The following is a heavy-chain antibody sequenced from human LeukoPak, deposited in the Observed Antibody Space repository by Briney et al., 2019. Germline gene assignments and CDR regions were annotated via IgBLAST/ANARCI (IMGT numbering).Heavy chain of an antibody. CDR1: GGSISSYY. D-gene: IGHD3-22*01. V-gene: IGHV4-39*01. CDR2: IYYSGST. J-gene: IGHJ3*02. Sequence: SETLSLTCTVSGGSISSYYWGWIRQPPGKGLEWIGSIYYSGSTYYNPSLKSRVTISVDTSKNQFSLKLSSVTAADTAVYYCARHMAYDSSGYYSGSDAFDIWGQGTMVTVSS. CDR3: ARHMAYDSSGYYSGSDAFDI.